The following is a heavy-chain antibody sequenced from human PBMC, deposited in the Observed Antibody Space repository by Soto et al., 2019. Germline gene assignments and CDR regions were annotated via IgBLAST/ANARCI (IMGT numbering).Heavy chain of an antibody. CDR2: ISAYNGNT. D-gene: IGHD3-10*01. CDR1: GYTFTSYG. CDR3: SRDKAPMVRGVTTSRADYFDY. Sequence: ATVKVSCKASGYTFTSYGISWVRQAPGQGLEWMGWISAYNGNTNYAQKLQRRVTMTTDTSTSTAHMELRSLRCDDTAVFFCSRDKAPMVRGVTTSRADYFDYWGQGTLVTAAS. J-gene: IGHJ4*02. V-gene: IGHV1-18*01.